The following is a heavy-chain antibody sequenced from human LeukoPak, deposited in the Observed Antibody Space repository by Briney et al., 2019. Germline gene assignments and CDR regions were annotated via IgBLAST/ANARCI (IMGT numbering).Heavy chain of an antibody. CDR2: XXSSGSTI. D-gene: IGHD3-16*02. V-gene: IGHV3-48*03. CDR1: GFTFSXXX. J-gene: IGHJ4*02. Sequence: GGSLRLSCAASGFTFSXXXXXWVRQAPGKGLXXXXXXXSSGSTIYYADSVKXXFTISRDNAKNSLYLQMNSLRAEDTAVYYCARSMITFGGVIVPFDYWGQGTLVTVSS. CDR3: ARSMITFGGVIVPFDY.